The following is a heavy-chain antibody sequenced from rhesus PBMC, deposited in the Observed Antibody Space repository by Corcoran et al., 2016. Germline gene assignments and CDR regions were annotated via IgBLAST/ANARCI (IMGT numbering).Heavy chain of an antibody. V-gene: IGHV4S10*01. CDR2: IYGSTTTT. CDR1: GGSISDSYR. D-gene: IGHD6-25*01. J-gene: IGHJ4*01. CDR3: ARGYGNWNPGDY. Sequence: QVQLQESGPGVVKPSETLSLTCAVSGGSISDSYRWSWIRQPPGKGLEWIGYIYGSTTTTNYNPSLKGRVTISKDTSKNQFSLKLSSVTAADTAVYYCARGYGNWNPGDYWGQGVLVTVSS.